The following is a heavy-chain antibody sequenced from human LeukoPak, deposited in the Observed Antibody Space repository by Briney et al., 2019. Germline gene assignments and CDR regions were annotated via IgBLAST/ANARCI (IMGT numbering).Heavy chain of an antibody. CDR3: ARGDGGMTVALFDQ. D-gene: IGHD6-19*01. J-gene: IGHJ4*02. Sequence: SQTLSLTCVLSGDSVSRTNAAWNWIRQSPSRGLEWLGRTYYRTKWYSDSAVSVKSRIIINADTSKNQFSLQLNSVTPEDTAVYYCARGDGGMTVALFDQWGQGTPVTVSS. CDR1: GDSVSRTNAA. CDR2: TYYRTKWYS. V-gene: IGHV6-1*01.